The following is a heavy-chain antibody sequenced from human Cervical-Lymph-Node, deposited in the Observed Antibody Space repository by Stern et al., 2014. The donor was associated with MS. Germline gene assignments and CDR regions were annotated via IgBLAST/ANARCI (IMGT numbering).Heavy chain of an antibody. CDR2: INAGTGIT. D-gene: IGHD4-23*01. CDR1: GYTFTTYA. CDR3: ARYYGGATSDY. J-gene: IGHJ4*02. V-gene: IGHV1-3*01. Sequence: QVQLVQSGAEAKKPGASVKVSCKTSGYTFTTYALLWLRQAPGQGLEWMGWINAGTGITKYSQKFQGRVTLTRDTSASTAYMDLSSLRSEDTAVYYCARYYGGATSDYWGQGTLVTVSS.